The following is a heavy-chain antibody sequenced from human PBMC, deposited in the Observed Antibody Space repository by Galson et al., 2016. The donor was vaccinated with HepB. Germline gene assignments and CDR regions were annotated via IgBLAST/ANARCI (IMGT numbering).Heavy chain of an antibody. J-gene: IGHJ4*02. Sequence: SLRLSCAVSGFTFSSYAMHWVRQAPGKGLESVSAINSNGGSTHYADSVKGRFTISRDNSRNTLYLQMSTLRADDTAVYYCARVRRYSYGFGSRFDYWGQGTLVTVSS. D-gene: IGHD5-18*01. CDR3: ARVRRYSYGFGSRFDY. V-gene: IGHV3-64D*06. CDR2: INSNGGST. CDR1: GFTFSSYA.